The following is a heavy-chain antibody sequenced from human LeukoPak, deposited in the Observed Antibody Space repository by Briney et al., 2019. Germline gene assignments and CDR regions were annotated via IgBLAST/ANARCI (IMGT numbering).Heavy chain of an antibody. CDR1: DFTFSFYW. V-gene: IGHV3-7*03. CDR3: ARDFRAAFDP. J-gene: IGHJ5*02. CDR2: ILPDGSQK. D-gene: IGHD3-10*01. Sequence: GGSLRLSCVASDFTFSFYWMTWVRQAPGKGLEWVANILPDGSQKYYVDSVKGRFTISRDNPKNSLYLQMNSLRAEDTAVYYCARDFRAAFDPWGQGTLVTVSS.